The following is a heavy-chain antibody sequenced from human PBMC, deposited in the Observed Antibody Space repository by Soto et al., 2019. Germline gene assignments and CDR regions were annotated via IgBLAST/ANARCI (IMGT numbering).Heavy chain of an antibody. CDR1: GYTFTSYG. CDR3: ASFVLRTSWGYFDY. V-gene: IGHV1-18*01. J-gene: IGHJ4*02. CDR2: ISAYNGNT. D-gene: IGHD3-3*01. Sequence: ASVKVSCKASGYTFTSYGISWVRQAPGQGLEWMGWISAYNGNTNYAQKLQGRVTMTTDTSTSTAYMELRSLRSDDTAVYYCASFVLRTSWGYFDYWGQGTLVTVSS.